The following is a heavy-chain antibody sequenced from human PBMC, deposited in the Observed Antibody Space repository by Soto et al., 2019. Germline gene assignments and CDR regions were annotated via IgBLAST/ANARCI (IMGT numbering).Heavy chain of an antibody. CDR2: ISDSGGST. CDR1: GFTFSNYA. CDR3: ARAPDILVYFDY. D-gene: IGHD3-9*01. V-gene: IGHV3-23*01. J-gene: IGHJ4*02. Sequence: GCLRLSCAASGFTFSNYAMSWVRQAPGKGLEWVSGISDSGGSTYYAVSVKGRFTISRDNSKNTLFLQMNSLRAEDTAVYYCARAPDILVYFDYWGQGTLVTVSS.